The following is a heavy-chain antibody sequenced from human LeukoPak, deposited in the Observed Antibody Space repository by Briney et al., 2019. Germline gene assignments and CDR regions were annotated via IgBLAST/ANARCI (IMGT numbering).Heavy chain of an antibody. CDR1: GGSFSGYY. CDR2: ITWNSGSI. J-gene: IGHJ3*02. D-gene: IGHD3-16*01. V-gene: IGHV3-9*01. CDR3: AKGKVWGTFDI. Sequence: LSLTCAVYGGSFSGYYWSWIRQPPGKGLEWVSGITWNSGSIGYADSVKGRFTISRDNAKNSLYLQMNSLRAEDTALYYCAKGKVWGTFDIWGQGTMVTVSS.